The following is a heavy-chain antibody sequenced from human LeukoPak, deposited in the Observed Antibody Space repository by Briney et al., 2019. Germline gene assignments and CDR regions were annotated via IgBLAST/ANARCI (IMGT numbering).Heavy chain of an antibody. CDR3: ARRRGYSYGPNRCIDY. V-gene: IGHV4-34*01. Sequence: PSETLSLTCAVYGGSFSGYYWSWIRQPPGKGLEWIGEINHSGSTNYNPSLKSRVTISVDTSKNQFSLKLSSVTAADTAVYYCARRRGYSYGPNRCIDYWGQGTLVTVSS. CDR2: INHSGST. D-gene: IGHD5-18*01. CDR1: GGSFSGYY. J-gene: IGHJ4*02.